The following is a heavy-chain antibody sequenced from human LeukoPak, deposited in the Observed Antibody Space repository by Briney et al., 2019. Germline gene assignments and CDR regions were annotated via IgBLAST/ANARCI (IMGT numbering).Heavy chain of an antibody. J-gene: IGHJ1*01. V-gene: IGHV3-7*01. CDR2: MKEDGSDE. CDR1: DFSFSDST. CDR3: VVGGAGGGYFPN. D-gene: IGHD3-16*01. Sequence: GGSLRLSCAAFDFSFSDSTMSWVRQAAGKGLEWVAKMKEDGSDEKYVDSVKGRFTISRDNAKNTLYLQMNSLRPEDTAVYFCVVGGAGGGYFPNWGQGSLVIVSS.